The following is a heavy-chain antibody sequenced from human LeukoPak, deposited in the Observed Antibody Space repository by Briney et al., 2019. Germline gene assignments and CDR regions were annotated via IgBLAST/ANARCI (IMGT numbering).Heavy chain of an antibody. CDR3: ARVGYSSSGNYYNDRGAFDY. CDR2: INYSGST. D-gene: IGHD3-10*01. CDR1: GFTFSSYW. V-gene: IGHV4-39*07. Sequence: GSLRLSCAASGFTFSSYWMHWVRQAPGKGLEWIGSINYSGSTYDNPSLKSRVTISVDTSKNQFSLKLSSVTAADTAVYYCARVGYSSSGNYYNDRGAFDYWGQGTLVTVSS. J-gene: IGHJ4*02.